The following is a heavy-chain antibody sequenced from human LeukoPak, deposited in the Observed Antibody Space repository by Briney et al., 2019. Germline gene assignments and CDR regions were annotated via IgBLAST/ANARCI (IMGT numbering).Heavy chain of an antibody. Sequence: SVKVSCKASGGTFSSYAISWVRQAPGQGLEWMGGIIPIFGTANYAQKFQGRVTITADESTSTAYMELSSLRSEDTAVYYCARGPHYYDSSGYPETWGQGTLVTVSS. CDR3: ARGPHYYDSSGYPET. V-gene: IGHV1-69*13. CDR2: IIPIFGTA. D-gene: IGHD3-22*01. J-gene: IGHJ5*02. CDR1: GGTFSSYA.